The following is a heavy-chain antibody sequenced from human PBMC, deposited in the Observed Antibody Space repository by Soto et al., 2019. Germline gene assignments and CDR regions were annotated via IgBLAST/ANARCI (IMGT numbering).Heavy chain of an antibody. J-gene: IGHJ5*02. Sequence: QVQLVESGGGVVQPGRSLRLSCAASGFTFSSYAMHWVRQAPGKGLEWVAVISYDGSNKYYADSVKGRFTISRDNSKITLSLQMNSLRAEDTAVYYCARGGGYGDLNWFDPWGQGTLVTVSS. V-gene: IGHV3-30-3*01. CDR3: ARGGGYGDLNWFDP. D-gene: IGHD4-17*01. CDR2: ISYDGSNK. CDR1: GFTFSSYA.